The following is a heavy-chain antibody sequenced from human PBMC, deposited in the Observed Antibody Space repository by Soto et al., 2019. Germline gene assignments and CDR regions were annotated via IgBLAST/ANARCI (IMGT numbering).Heavy chain of an antibody. V-gene: IGHV4-39*01. J-gene: IGHJ6*02. CDR1: GGSISSGSYY. Sequence: QLQLQESGPGLVKPSETLSLSCTVSGGSISSGSYYWGWIRQPPGKGLEWIGSISYSRNTYYNPSLTSRVPVSLDTSKNQFSLKLSSVTAADTAVYYCARHPGMDVWGQGTAVTVSS. CDR2: ISYSRNT. CDR3: ARHPGMDV.